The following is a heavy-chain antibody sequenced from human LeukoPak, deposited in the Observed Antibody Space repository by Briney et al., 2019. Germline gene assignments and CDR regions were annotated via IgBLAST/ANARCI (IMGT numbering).Heavy chain of an antibody. D-gene: IGHD6-19*01. CDR1: GFSFRSHG. Sequence: GGSLRLSCAASGFSFRSHGMNRVRQAPGKGLEWVSYITSSGSSIYYADSVKGRFTISRDNAKNSLYLQMNSLRAEDTAVYYCARDVATSGWATFYWGPGTLVTVSS. J-gene: IGHJ4*02. CDR2: ITSSGSSI. CDR3: ARDVATSGWATFY. V-gene: IGHV3-48*01.